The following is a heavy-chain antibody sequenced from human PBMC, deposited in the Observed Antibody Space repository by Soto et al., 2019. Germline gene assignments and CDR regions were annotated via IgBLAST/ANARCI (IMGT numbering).Heavy chain of an antibody. Sequence: PSETLSLTGAVYGGTFRGSYWGWIRQPPGKGLEWIGEINHSGSTNYNPSLKSRVTISVDTSKNQFSLKLSSVTAADTAVYYCARGRWRHCSSTSCLIDEWGQGTLVTVSS. D-gene: IGHD2-2*01. CDR1: GGTFRGSY. CDR2: INHSGST. J-gene: IGHJ4*02. V-gene: IGHV4-34*01. CDR3: ARGRWRHCSSTSCLIDE.